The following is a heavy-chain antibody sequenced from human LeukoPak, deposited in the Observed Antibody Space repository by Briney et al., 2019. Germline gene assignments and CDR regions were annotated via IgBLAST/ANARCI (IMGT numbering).Heavy chain of an antibody. CDR2: ISLNGETT. J-gene: IGHJ4*02. CDR1: GFSVSSFG. D-gene: IGHD6-19*01. CDR3: AQGFSSGWYPY. V-gene: IGHV3-23*01. Sequence: GGSLRLSCAVSGFSVSSFGMSWFRQAPGKGLEWISAISLNGETTWYADSVKGRFTISRDNSKNTLYLQLTSLRAEDTAVYYCAQGFSSGWYPYWGQGSLVSVSS.